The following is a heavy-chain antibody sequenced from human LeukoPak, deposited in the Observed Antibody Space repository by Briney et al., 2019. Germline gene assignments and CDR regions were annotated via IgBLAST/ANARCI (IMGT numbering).Heavy chain of an antibody. CDR2: IYYSGST. V-gene: IGHV4-59*11. CDR1: GYSISNGHY. D-gene: IGHD4-23*01. Sequence: SETLSLTCTVSGYSISNGHYWGWIRQPPGKGLEWIGYIYYSGSTNYNPSLKSRVTISVDTSKNQFSLKLSSVTAADTAVYYCARDGNMNWFDPWGQGTLVTVSS. CDR3: ARDGNMNWFDP. J-gene: IGHJ5*02.